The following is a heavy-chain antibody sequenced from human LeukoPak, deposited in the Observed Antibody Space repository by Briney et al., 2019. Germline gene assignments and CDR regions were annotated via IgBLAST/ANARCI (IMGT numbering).Heavy chain of an antibody. Sequence: GGSLRLSCAASGFTFSSYAMSWVRQAPGKGPEWVSAISGSGGSTYYADSVKGRFTISRDNSKNTLYLQMNSLRAEDTAVYYCAKPLDSSGYYATRGSSIDYWGQGTLVTVSS. J-gene: IGHJ4*02. D-gene: IGHD3-22*01. CDR1: GFTFSSYA. V-gene: IGHV3-23*01. CDR2: ISGSGGST. CDR3: AKPLDSSGYYATRGSSIDY.